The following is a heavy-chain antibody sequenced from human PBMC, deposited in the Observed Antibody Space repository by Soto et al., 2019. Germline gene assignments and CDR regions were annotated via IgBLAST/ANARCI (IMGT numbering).Heavy chain of an antibody. CDR3: AKGDNDYGDSRRAYYYYGMDV. Sequence: QVQLVESGGGVVQPGRSLRLSCAASGFTFSSYGMHWVRQAPGKGLEWVAVISYDGSNKYYTDSVKGRFTISRDNSKNTLYLQMNSLRAEDTAVYYCAKGDNDYGDSRRAYYYYGMDVWGQGTTVTVSS. D-gene: IGHD4-17*01. J-gene: IGHJ6*02. CDR1: GFTFSSYG. V-gene: IGHV3-30*18. CDR2: ISYDGSNK.